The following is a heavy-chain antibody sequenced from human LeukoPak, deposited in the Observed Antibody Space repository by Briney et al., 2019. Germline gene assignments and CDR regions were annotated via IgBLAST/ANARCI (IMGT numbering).Heavy chain of an antibody. CDR1: GFTFGSYA. Sequence: GGSLRLSCAASGFTFGSYAMHWVRQAPGKGLEWVAVISYDGSNKYYADSVKGRFTISRDNSKNTLYLQMNSLRAEDTAVYYCARGGAMIVVVRAFDYWGQGTLATVSS. J-gene: IGHJ4*02. CDR3: ARGGAMIVVVRAFDY. D-gene: IGHD3-22*01. V-gene: IGHV3-30*04. CDR2: ISYDGSNK.